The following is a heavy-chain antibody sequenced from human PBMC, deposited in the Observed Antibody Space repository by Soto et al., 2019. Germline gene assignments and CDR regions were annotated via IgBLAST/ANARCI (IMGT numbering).Heavy chain of an antibody. J-gene: IGHJ6*02. CDR3: ARDVRNSEWPPRDNGLDV. V-gene: IGHV4-31*03. CDR1: GGSISSGDYY. CDR2: INCGGRT. Sequence: QVQLQESGPRLVKPSQTLSLTCTVSGGSISSGDYYWSWIRHHPGKGLEWIGNINCGGRTYYNPSLQSRLAMSVDTSKNQFALRLRSVTAADTAVYYCARDVRNSEWPPRDNGLDVWGQGTTVTVSS. D-gene: IGHD3-3*01.